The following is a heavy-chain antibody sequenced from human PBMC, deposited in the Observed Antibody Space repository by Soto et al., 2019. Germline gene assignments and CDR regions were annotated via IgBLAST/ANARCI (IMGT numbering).Heavy chain of an antibody. CDR3: AKGRWLSGSSYHYGMDV. J-gene: IGHJ6*02. CDR1: GFTFDDYA. CDR2: ISWNSGTI. D-gene: IGHD6-6*01. Sequence: GGSLRLSCAASGFTFDDYAMHWVRRAPGKGLEWVSGISWNSGTIGYADSVKGRFTISRDNAKNSLNLQMNSLRAEDTALYYCAKGRWLSGSSYHYGMDVWGQGTTVTVSS. V-gene: IGHV3-9*01.